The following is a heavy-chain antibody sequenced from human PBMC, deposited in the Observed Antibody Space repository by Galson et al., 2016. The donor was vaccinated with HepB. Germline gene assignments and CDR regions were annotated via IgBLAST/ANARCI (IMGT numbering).Heavy chain of an antibody. CDR1: GFTLSRYW. CDR3: TRDIAAFGGVME. CDR2: IKEDGSEK. D-gene: IGHD3-16*01. Sequence: SLRLSCAGSGFTLSRYWVSWVRQAPGKGLEWVANIKEDGSEKKYVDSVKGRFTISRDNAKNSVYPQMNSLRAEDTAVYYCTRDIAAFGGVMEWGQGTLVTISS. V-gene: IGHV3-7*04. J-gene: IGHJ4*02.